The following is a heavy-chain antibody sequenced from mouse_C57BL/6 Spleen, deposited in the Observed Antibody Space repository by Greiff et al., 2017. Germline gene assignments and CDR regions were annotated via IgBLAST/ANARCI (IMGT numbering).Heavy chain of an antibody. V-gene: IGHV1-15*01. J-gene: IGHJ2*01. Sequence: QVQLKESGAELVRPGASVTLSCKASGYTFTDYEMHWVKQTPVHGLEWIGAIDPETGGTAYNQKFKGKAILTADKSSSTAYMELRSLTSEDSAVYYCTRSWDGDYWGQGTTLTVSS. CDR1: GYTFTDYE. CDR3: TRSWDGDY. CDR2: IDPETGGT. D-gene: IGHD4-1*01.